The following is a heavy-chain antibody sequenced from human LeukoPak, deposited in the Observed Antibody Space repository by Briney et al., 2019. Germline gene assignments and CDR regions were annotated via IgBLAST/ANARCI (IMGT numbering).Heavy chain of an antibody. J-gene: IGHJ5*02. Sequence: ASVKVSCKAPGYTFTGYYMHWVRQARGQGLEWMGWINPNSGGTNYAQKFQGRVTMTRDTPISTAYMELSRLRSDDTAVYYCARDDGSGIDWFDPWGQGTLVTVSS. V-gene: IGHV1-2*02. CDR1: GYTFTGYY. CDR2: INPNSGGT. CDR3: ARDDGSGIDWFDP. D-gene: IGHD3-10*01.